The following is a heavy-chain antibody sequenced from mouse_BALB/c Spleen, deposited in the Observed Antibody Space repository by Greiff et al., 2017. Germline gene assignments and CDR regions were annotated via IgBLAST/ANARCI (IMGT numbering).Heavy chain of an antibody. V-gene: IGHV2-6-7*01. D-gene: IGHD2-4*01. CDR2: IWGDGST. CDR1: GFSLTGYG. Sequence: VQRVESGPGLVAPSQSLSITCTVSGFSLTGYGVNWVRQPPGKGLEWLGMIWGDGSTDYNSALKSRLSISQDNAKSQVFLKMNSLQTDDTARYYCARIYYDYYYAMDDWGQGTSVTVSS. CDR3: ARIYYDYYYAMDD. J-gene: IGHJ4*01.